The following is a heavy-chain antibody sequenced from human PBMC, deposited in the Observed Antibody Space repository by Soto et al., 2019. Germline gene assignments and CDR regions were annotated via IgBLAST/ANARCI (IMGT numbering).Heavy chain of an antibody. D-gene: IGHD6-19*01. CDR2: ISGSGGST. V-gene: IGHV3-23*01. Sequence: GGSLRLSCAASGFTFSSYAMSWVRQAPGKGLEWVSAISGSGGSTYYADSVKGRFTISRDNSKNTLYLQMNSLRAEDTAVYYCAKGFGSSGSILPQTYGMDVWGQGTTVTVSS. CDR1: GFTFSSYA. J-gene: IGHJ6*02. CDR3: AKGFGSSGSILPQTYGMDV.